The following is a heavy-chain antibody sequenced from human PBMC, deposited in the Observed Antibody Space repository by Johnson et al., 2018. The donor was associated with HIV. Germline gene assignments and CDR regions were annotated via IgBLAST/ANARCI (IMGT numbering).Heavy chain of an antibody. D-gene: IGHD1-7*01. CDR1: GFTFSSFA. Sequence: VQLVDSGGGLVQPGGSLRLSCAASGFTFSSFAMSWVRQAPGKGLEWVSAISGSGHSTYYADSVKGRFTISRDSSKNTLYLQMNSLRADDTAVYYCAKEKLELRTGDAFDIWGQGTMVTVSS. J-gene: IGHJ3*02. CDR2: ISGSGHST. CDR3: AKEKLELRTGDAFDI. V-gene: IGHV3-23*04.